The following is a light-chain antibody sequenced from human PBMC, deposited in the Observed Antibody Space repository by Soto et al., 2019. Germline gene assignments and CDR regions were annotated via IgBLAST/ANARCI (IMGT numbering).Light chain of an antibody. CDR3: QSYDSSHNYV. V-gene: IGLV1-40*01. CDR2: NNS. CDR1: SSNIGADYD. J-gene: IGLJ1*01. Sequence: QSVLTQPPSVSGAPGQRVTISCTGSSSNIGADYDVHWYQQLPGTAPKLLIYNNSHRPSGVPDRFSGSKSGTSASLAITGLHAEDEADYYCQSYDSSHNYVFGTGTKLTVL.